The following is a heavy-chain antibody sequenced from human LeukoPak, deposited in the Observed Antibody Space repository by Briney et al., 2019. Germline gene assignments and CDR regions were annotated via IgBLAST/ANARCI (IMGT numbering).Heavy chain of an antibody. CDR1: GYTFTGYY. CDR2: INAGNGNT. V-gene: IGHV1-2*02. J-gene: IGHJ3*02. D-gene: IGHD3-22*01. CDR3: ARVTTYYYDSSGYDAFGI. Sequence: GASVKVSCKASGYTFTGYYMHWVRQAPGQGLEWMGWINAGNGNTKYSQEFQGRVTMTRDTSISTAYMELSRLRSDDTAVYYCARVTTYYYDSSGYDAFGIWGQGTMVTVSS.